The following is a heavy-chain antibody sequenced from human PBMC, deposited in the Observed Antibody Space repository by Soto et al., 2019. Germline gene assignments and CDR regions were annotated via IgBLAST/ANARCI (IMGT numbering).Heavy chain of an antibody. D-gene: IGHD4-17*01. CDR3: ANMGDYVTAHDWYFDL. CDR2: ISYDGSNK. CDR1: GFTFSSYG. V-gene: IGHV3-30*18. Sequence: QVQLVESGGGVVQPGRSLRLSCAASGFTFSSYGMHWVRQAPGKGLEWVAVISYDGSNKYYADSVKGRFTISRDNSKNTLYLQMNSLRAEDTAVYYCANMGDYVTAHDWYFDLWGRGTLVTVSS. J-gene: IGHJ2*01.